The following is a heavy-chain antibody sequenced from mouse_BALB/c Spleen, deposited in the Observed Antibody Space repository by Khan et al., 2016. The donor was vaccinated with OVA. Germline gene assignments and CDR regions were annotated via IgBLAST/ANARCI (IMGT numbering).Heavy chain of an antibody. CDR1: GYSITTDYA. CDR3: ARVYGGDFDY. D-gene: IGHD1-1*01. J-gene: IGHJ2*01. CDR2: ISYNGNT. V-gene: IGHV3-2*02. Sequence: EVQLQESGPGLVKPSQSLSLTCTVTGYSITTDYAWNWIRQFPGNKLEWMGFISYNGNTKYNPSLKSRISITRDTSKNQFFLQLKSVTTEDTARYYCARVYGGDFDYWAKAPLSQSPQ.